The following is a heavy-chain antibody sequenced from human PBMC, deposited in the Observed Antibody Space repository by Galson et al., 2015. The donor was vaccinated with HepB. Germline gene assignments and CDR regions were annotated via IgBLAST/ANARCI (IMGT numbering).Heavy chain of an antibody. CDR1: GFTFSSYA. Sequence: SPRLSCAASGFTFSSYAMSWVRQAPGKGLEWVSAISGSGGSTYYADSVKGRFTISRDNSKNTLYLQMNSLRAEDTAVYYCAKETGYSSGWYWDYWGQGTLVTVSS. D-gene: IGHD6-19*01. J-gene: IGHJ4*02. CDR2: ISGSGGST. CDR3: AKETGYSSGWYWDY. V-gene: IGHV3-23*01.